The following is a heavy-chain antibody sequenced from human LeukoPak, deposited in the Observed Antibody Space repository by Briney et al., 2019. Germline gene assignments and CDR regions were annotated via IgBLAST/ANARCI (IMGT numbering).Heavy chain of an antibody. Sequence: ASVKVSCKASGYTFTSYDINWVRQATGQGLEWMGWMNPNSGHTGYAQKFQGRVTMTRNTSTSTAYMELSSPRSEDTAVYYCARGSVVPAAISPIDYWGQGTLVTVSS. CDR3: ARGSVVPAAISPIDY. CDR1: GYTFTSYD. V-gene: IGHV1-8*01. CDR2: MNPNSGHT. J-gene: IGHJ4*02. D-gene: IGHD2-2*02.